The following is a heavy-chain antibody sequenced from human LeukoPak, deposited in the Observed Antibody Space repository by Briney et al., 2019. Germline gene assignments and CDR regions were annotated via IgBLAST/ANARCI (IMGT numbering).Heavy chain of an antibody. CDR2: INPNSGGT. D-gene: IGHD2-15*01. J-gene: IGHJ4*02. CDR1: GYTFTGYY. V-gene: IGHV1-2*02. CDR3: ARVDTVIYCSGGSCYGDY. Sequence: ASVKVSCRASGYTFTGYYMHWVRQAPGQGLGGMGWINPNSGGTNYAQKFQGRVTMTRDTSISTAYMELSRLRSDDTAVYYCARVDTVIYCSGGSCYGDYWGQGTLVTVSS.